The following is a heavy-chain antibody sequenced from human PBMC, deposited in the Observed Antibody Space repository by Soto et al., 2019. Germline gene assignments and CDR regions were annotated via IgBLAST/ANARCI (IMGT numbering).Heavy chain of an antibody. D-gene: IGHD2-15*01. CDR3: ARVPQILRYWSGGSCYSLVY. V-gene: IGHV1-2*02. Sequence: QVQLVQSGAEVKKPGASVKVSCKASGYTFTGYYMHWVRQAPGQGLEWMGWINPNSGGTNYAQKFQGRVTMTRHTSISTAYMELSRRRSDDTAVYYCARVPQILRYWSGGSCYSLVYWGQGTLVTVSS. CDR1: GYTFTGYY. J-gene: IGHJ4*02. CDR2: INPNSGGT.